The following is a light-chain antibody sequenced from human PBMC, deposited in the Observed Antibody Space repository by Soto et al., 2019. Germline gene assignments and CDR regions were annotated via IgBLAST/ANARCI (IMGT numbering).Light chain of an antibody. CDR2: DAS. CDR3: QQYNSYSRT. CDR1: PSISSW. J-gene: IGKJ1*01. V-gene: IGKV1-5*01. Sequence: DIQMTQSPSTLSASVGDRVTITCRASPSISSWLAWYQQKPGKAPKLPIYDASSLESGVQSRFSGSGSGTEFTLTIRSLQPDDFATYYCQQYNSYSRTVGQGTKVDI.